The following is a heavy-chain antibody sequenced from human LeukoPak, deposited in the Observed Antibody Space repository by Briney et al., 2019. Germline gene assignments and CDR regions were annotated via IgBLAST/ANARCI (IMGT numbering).Heavy chain of an antibody. CDR3: ARGDLESTVTTFGY. V-gene: IGHV3-30*04. CDR2: VSDDGSNK. J-gene: IGHJ4*02. Sequence: GGSLRLSCAAAGFTFSSYAIHWVRQAPGKGLEWVAVVSDDGSNKYYADSVKGRFTISRDNSKNTVYLQMNSLRAEDTAVYYCARGDLESTVTTFGYWGQGTLVTVSS. CDR1: GFTFSSYA. D-gene: IGHD4-17*01.